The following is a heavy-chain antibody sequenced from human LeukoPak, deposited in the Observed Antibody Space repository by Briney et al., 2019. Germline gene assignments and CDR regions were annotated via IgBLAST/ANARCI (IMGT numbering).Heavy chain of an antibody. CDR1: EFTFSNYA. V-gene: IGHV3-30*04. Sequence: PGGSLRLSCAASEFTFSNYAMDWVRQAPGKGLEWVAVISYDGTNKYYADSVKGRFTISRDNSKNTLYLQMSSLRAEDTAVYYCARGGWFGEPLDYWGQGTLVTVSS. D-gene: IGHD3-10*01. CDR2: ISYDGTNK. J-gene: IGHJ4*02. CDR3: ARGGWFGEPLDY.